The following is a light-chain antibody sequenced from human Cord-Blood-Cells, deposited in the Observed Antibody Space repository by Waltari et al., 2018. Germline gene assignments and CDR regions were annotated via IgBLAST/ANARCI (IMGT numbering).Light chain of an antibody. V-gene: IGLV2-14*03. Sequence: QSALTQPASVSGSPGQSITIPCTGTRSAVGGYNYVSWYQQPPGKAPKLMIYDVSNRPAGVSNRFSGSKSGNTASLTISGLQAEYEADYYCSSYTSSSTLRVFGTGTKVTVL. CDR3: SSYTSSSTLRV. J-gene: IGLJ1*01. CDR2: DVS. CDR1: RSAVGGYNY.